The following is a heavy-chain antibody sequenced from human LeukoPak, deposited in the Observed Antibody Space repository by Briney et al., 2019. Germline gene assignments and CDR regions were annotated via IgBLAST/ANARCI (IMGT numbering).Heavy chain of an antibody. CDR3: ARVRQWLAWGYYYYYMDV. V-gene: IGHV4-59*01. CDR2: IYYSGST. D-gene: IGHD6-19*01. CDR1: GGSISSYY. J-gene: IGHJ6*03. Sequence: SETLSLTCTVSGGSISSYYWSWIRQPPGKGLEWIGYIYYSGSTNYDPSLKSRVTISVDTSKNQFSLKLSSVTAADTAVYYCARVRQWLAWGYYYYYMDVWGKGTTVIVSS.